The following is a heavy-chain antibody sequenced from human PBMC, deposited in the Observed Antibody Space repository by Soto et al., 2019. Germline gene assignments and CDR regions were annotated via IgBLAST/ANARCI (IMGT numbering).Heavy chain of an antibody. CDR1: GFTFSLYA. Sequence: GRSLRLSCAASGFTFSLYALTWVRQAPGKGLEWVSTIGGGGSTTYYADSVKGRFTVSRDNSRDTLYVQMNSLRAEDTALYFCAKDDVWGQGTMVTVSS. J-gene: IGHJ3*01. CDR3: AKDDV. CDR2: IGGGGSTT. V-gene: IGHV3-23*01.